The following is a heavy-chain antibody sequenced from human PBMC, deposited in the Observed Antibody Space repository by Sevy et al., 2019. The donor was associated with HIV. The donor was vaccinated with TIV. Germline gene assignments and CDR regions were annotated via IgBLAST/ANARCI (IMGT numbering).Heavy chain of an antibody. V-gene: IGHV3-48*01. CDR1: ESTFSDYS. CDR3: ARDLTRMFF. CDR2: ISSSSITI. Sequence: GGSLRLSCAASESTFSDYSMNWVRQAPGKGLEWVSYISSSSITIYYADSVRGGFTISGDNAKKSLYLQMTNLVAEETAVYYCARDLTRMFFWGQGTTVTVSS. D-gene: IGHD3-10*02. J-gene: IGHJ6*02.